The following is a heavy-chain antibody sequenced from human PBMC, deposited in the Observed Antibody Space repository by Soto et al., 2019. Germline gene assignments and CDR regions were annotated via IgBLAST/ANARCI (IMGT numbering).Heavy chain of an antibody. V-gene: IGHV4-30-2*01. D-gene: IGHD1-1*01. CDR3: ARDRNGLGGIDF. CDR1: GGPISSGGYS. CDR2: ISQSGSA. Sequence: SETLSLTCVVSGGPISSGGYSWTWIRQPPGRGLEWIGYISQSGSADYNPSLKSRVTVSVDTSKNQFSLRLSSVTAADTAVYYCARDRNGLGGIDFWGQGILVTVSS. J-gene: IGHJ4*02.